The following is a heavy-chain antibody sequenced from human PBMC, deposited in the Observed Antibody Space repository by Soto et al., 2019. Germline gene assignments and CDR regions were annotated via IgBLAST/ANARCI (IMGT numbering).Heavy chain of an antibody. CDR3: ARHRGDIVVVPAAEGTDYYYYMDV. Sequence: SLSLTCTVSGGSISSYYWSWIRQPPGKGLEWIGYFYYSGSTNYNPSLKSRVTISVDTSKNQFSLKLSSVTAADTAVYYCARHRGDIVVVPAAEGTDYYYYMDVWGKGTTVTVSS. CDR1: GGSISSYY. CDR2: FYYSGST. J-gene: IGHJ6*03. D-gene: IGHD2-2*01. V-gene: IGHV4-59*08.